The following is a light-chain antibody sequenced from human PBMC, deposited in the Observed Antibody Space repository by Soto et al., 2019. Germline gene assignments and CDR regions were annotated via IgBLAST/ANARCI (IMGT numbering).Light chain of an antibody. CDR2: LNSDGRH. CDR1: SRHSSYD. CDR3: QTWGGGILV. V-gene: IGLV4-69*01. Sequence: QLVLTQSPSASASLGASVKLTCTLSSRHSSYDIAWHQQQPEKGPRYLMKLNSDGRHTKGDGIPDRFSGSRSGTERYLTISSLQSEDEADDYCQTWGGGILVFGGGTELTVL. J-gene: IGLJ2*01.